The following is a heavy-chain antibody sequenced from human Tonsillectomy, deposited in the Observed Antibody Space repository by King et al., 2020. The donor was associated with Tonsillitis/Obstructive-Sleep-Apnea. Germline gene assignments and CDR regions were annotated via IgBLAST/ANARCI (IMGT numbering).Heavy chain of an antibody. D-gene: IGHD3-22*01. CDR3: AKDHYYDRGGYFFH. V-gene: IGHV3-9*01. CDR1: GFTFDDYA. Sequence: QLVQSGGGLVQPGRSLRLSCAASGFTFDDYAMHWVRQAPGKGLEWVSGISWNSGSVGYADSVKGRFTISRDNAKNSLYLQMNSLRAEDTALYYCAKDHYYDRGGYFFHWGQGTLVTVSS. CDR2: ISWNSGSV. J-gene: IGHJ4*02.